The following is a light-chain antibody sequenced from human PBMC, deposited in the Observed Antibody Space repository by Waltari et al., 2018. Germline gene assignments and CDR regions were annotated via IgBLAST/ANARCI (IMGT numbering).Light chain of an antibody. V-gene: IGLV1-47*01. CDR3: SAWDDSLSGVV. CDR1: SSNVGNNH. J-gene: IGLJ2*01. Sequence: QSVLTQPPSASGTPGQRVTISCSGSSSNVGNNHVYWYQHLPGTAPKLLIYRDNQRPSGVPDRFSGSKSGTSASLAISGLRSEDEADYYCSAWDDSLSGVVFGGGTKLTVL. CDR2: RDN.